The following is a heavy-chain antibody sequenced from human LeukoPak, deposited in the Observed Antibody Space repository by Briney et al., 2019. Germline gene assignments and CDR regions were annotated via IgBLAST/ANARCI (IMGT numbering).Heavy chain of an antibody. V-gene: IGHV4-30-4*07. D-gene: IGHD2-21*02. CDR2: IYNSGST. CDR1: GGSISSGGYS. CDR3: ARGWGPAYCGGDCHRHFDY. J-gene: IGHJ4*02. Sequence: SETLSLTCAVSGGSISSGGYSYSWIRQPPGKGLEWIGYIYNSGSTSYNPSLKSRVTMSVDTSKNQFSLKLTFVTAADTALYYCARGWGPAYCGGDCHRHFDYWGQGALVTVSS.